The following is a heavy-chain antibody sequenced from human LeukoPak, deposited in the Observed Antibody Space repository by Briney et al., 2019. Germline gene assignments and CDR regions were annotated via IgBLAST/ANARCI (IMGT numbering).Heavy chain of an antibody. CDR2: ISGSGGST. CDR3: AKAYDFWRGYYPSFDY. CDR1: GFTLSSYA. Sequence: PGGSLRLSCAASGFTLSSYAMSWVRQAPGKGLEWVSAISGSGGSTYYADSVKGRFTISRDNSKNTLYLQMNSLRAEDTAVYYCAKAYDFWRGYYPSFDYWGQGTLVTVSS. D-gene: IGHD3-3*01. J-gene: IGHJ4*02. V-gene: IGHV3-23*01.